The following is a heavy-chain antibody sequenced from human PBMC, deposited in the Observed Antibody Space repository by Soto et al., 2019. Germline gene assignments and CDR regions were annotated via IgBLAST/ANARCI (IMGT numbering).Heavy chain of an antibody. Sequence: ASVKVSCKGCRYTFNSYCISWVGQAPGQGLAGMGWISPYNGNTNYAQKLQGRVTMNTDKSTSTAYLELRSLRTDDQAVNYCARERYYDILAGLYSWYYYYGMDVWGQGTTVTVSS. J-gene: IGHJ6*02. CDR2: ISPYNGNT. D-gene: IGHD3-9*01. CDR3: ARERYYDILAGLYSWYYYYGMDV. CDR1: RYTFNSYC. V-gene: IGHV1-18*01.